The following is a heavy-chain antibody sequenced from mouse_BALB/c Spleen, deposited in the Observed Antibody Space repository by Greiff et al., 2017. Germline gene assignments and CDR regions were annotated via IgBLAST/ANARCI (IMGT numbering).Heavy chain of an antibody. CDR3: ARSGYGSSYWFAY. Sequence: EVQLVESGGGLVQPGGSRKLSCAASGFTFSSFGMHWVRQAPEKGLEWVAYISSGSSTIYYADTVKGRFTISRDNPKNTLFLQMTSLRSEDTAMYYCARSGYGSSYWFAYWGQGTLVTVSA. D-gene: IGHD1-1*01. CDR2: ISSGSSTI. J-gene: IGHJ3*01. CDR1: GFTFSSFG. V-gene: IGHV5-17*02.